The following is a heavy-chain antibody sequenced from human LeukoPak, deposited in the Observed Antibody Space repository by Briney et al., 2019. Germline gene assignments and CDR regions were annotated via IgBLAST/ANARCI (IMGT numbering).Heavy chain of an antibody. J-gene: IGHJ4*02. D-gene: IGHD6-19*01. V-gene: IGHV3-48*01. CDR1: GFTFSSYS. CDR2: ISSSSSTI. Sequence: PGGSLRLSCAASGFTFSSYSMNWVRQAPGKGLEWVSYISSSSSTIYYADSVKGRFTISRDNAKNSLYLQMNSLRAEDTAVYYCARDRAGPYSYWGQGTLVTVSS. CDR3: ARDRAGPYSY.